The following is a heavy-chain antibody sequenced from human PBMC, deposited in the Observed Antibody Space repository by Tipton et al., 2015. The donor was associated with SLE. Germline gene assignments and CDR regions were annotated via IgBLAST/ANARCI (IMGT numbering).Heavy chain of an antibody. Sequence: VQLVQSGAEVKKPGESLRISCKGSGYSFTSYWISWVRQMPGKGLEWMGRIDPSDSYTNYSPSFQGHVTISADKSISTAYLQWSSLKASDTAMYYCATSSSIVGATWGYYFDYWGQGTLVTVSS. CDR3: ATSSSIVGATWGYYFDY. J-gene: IGHJ4*02. D-gene: IGHD1-26*01. CDR2: IDPSDSYT. CDR1: GYSFTSYW. V-gene: IGHV5-10-1*01.